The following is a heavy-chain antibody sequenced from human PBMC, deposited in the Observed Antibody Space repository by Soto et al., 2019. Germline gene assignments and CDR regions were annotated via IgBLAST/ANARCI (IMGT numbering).Heavy chain of an antibody. CDR2: IYYSGST. Sequence: SETLSLTCTVSGGSISSGGYYWSWIRQHPGKGLEWIGYIYYSGSTYYNPSLKSRVTISVDTSKNQFSLKLSSVTAADTAVFYCARGDIVVVPAAIYYGMDVWGQGTTVTVS. CDR3: ARGDIVVVPAAIYYGMDV. D-gene: IGHD2-2*02. J-gene: IGHJ6*02. CDR1: GGSISSGGYY. V-gene: IGHV4-31*03.